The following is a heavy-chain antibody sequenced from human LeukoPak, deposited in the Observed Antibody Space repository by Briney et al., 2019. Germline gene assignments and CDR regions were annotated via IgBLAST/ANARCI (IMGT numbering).Heavy chain of an antibody. D-gene: IGHD3-22*01. J-gene: IGHJ4*02. V-gene: IGHV3-23*01. CDR3: AKVQYYYDSSGYFPTDY. CDR1: GFTFSSDA. CDR2: ISGSGDST. Sequence: PGGSLRLSCVVSGFTFSSDAMNWVRQAPGKGLEWVSVISGSGDSTHYADSVKGRFTISRDNSKNTLYLQMNSLRAEDTAVYYCAKVQYYYDSSGYFPTDYWGQGTLVTVSS.